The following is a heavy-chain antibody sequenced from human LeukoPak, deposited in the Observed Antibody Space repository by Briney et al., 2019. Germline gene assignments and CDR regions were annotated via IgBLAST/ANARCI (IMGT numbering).Heavy chain of an antibody. CDR3: AKDTIRGVTLWYFDY. Sequence: GGSLRLSCAASGFTFSTYAMNWVRQAPGKGLEWVSSISDSAGSTFYADSVRGRFTISRDNSNNTLYLQMNSLRAEDTAVYYCAKDTIRGVTLWYFDYWGQGTLVTVSS. CDR2: ISDSAGST. V-gene: IGHV3-23*01. CDR1: GFTFSTYA. J-gene: IGHJ4*02. D-gene: IGHD3-10*01.